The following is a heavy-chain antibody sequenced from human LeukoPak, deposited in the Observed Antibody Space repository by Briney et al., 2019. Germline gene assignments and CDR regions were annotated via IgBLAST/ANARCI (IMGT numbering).Heavy chain of an antibody. CDR3: ARLIVGSTLGYFYYYMDV. V-gene: IGHV4-39*07. CDR1: SGSISSSSYY. D-gene: IGHD1-26*01. Sequence: SETLSLTCTVSSGSISSSSYYWGWIRQPPGKGLEWIGSIYYSGSTYYNPSLKSRVTISVDTSKNQFSLKLSSVTAADTAVYYCARLIVGSTLGYFYYYMDVWGKGTPVTVSS. J-gene: IGHJ6*03. CDR2: IYYSGST.